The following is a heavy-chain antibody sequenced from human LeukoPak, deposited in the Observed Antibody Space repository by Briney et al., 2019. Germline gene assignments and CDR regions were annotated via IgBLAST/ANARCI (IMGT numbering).Heavy chain of an antibody. V-gene: IGHV3-23*01. Sequence: GGSLRLSCAASGLTFSDYSMTWVRQAPGKGLFWVSGISAGGGSTYYADSVKGRFTISRDNSKNTLYLQMNSLRAEDTAVYYCARDSGSSGYYLEYFQHWGQGTLVTVSS. D-gene: IGHD3-22*01. CDR1: GLTFSDYS. CDR2: ISAGGGST. CDR3: ARDSGSSGYYLEYFQH. J-gene: IGHJ1*01.